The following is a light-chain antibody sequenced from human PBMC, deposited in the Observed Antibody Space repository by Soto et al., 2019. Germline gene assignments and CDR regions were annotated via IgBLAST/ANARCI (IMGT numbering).Light chain of an antibody. Sequence: DIQMTQSPSTLSASMGDRVTITCRASQDIDIWLAWYQQKPGKAPKFLISRASILESGVPSRFSGSGSGTEFTLPNISLQPDDFATYYCQQYNFYTWTFGQGTNVEIK. V-gene: IGKV1-5*03. CDR2: RAS. CDR1: QDIDIW. CDR3: QQYNFYTWT. J-gene: IGKJ1*01.